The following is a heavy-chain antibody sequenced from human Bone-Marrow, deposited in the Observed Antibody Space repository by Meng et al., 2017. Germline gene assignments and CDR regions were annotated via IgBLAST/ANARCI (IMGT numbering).Heavy chain of an antibody. Sequence: ASVKVSCKASGYTFTSYCMHWVRQAPGQGLEWMGIINPSGDSTTYAQKFQGRVTMTRDTSISTAYMELSSLRSEDTAVYYCARSYYDSSGYRNFPFDAFDIWGQGTMVTVSS. D-gene: IGHD3-22*01. CDR3: ARSYYDSSGYRNFPFDAFDI. V-gene: IGHV1-46*01. J-gene: IGHJ3*02. CDR1: GYTFTSYC. CDR2: INPSGDST.